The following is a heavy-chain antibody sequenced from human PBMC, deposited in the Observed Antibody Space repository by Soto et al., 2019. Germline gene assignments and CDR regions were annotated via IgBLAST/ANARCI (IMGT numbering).Heavy chain of an antibody. V-gene: IGHV1-3*05. CDR1: GYTFTSYA. Sequence: QVQLVQSGAEEKKPGASVKVSRKASGYTFTSYAMHWVRQAPGQRLEWMGWVNAGNGNTKYSQKYQGRVTITTDTSASSAYMELSSLRSEDTAVYYCVHSSGYYSFDYWGRGTLFTVSS. D-gene: IGHD3-22*01. CDR3: VHSSGYYSFDY. CDR2: VNAGNGNT. J-gene: IGHJ4*02.